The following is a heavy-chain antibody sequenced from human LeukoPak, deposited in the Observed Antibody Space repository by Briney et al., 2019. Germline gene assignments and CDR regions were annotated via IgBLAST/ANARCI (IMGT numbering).Heavy chain of an antibody. J-gene: IGHJ4*02. Sequence: ASVKVSCKASGYTFTSYYMHWVRQAPGQGLERMGIINPSGGSTSYAQKFQGRVTMTRDTSTSTVYMELSSLRSEDTAVYYCARDPSLRYSYGYRYYFDYWGQGTLVTVSS. CDR2: INPSGGST. V-gene: IGHV1-46*01. CDR3: ARDPSLRYSYGYRYYFDY. D-gene: IGHD5-18*01. CDR1: GYTFTSYY.